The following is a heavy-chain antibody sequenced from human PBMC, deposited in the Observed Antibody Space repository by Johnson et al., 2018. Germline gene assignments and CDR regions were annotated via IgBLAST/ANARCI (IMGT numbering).Heavy chain of an antibody. D-gene: IGHD3-9*01. J-gene: IGHJ3*02. Sequence: QPGRSLRLSCAASGFSFSTYGMHWVRQAPGKGLEWVAVISYDGSNKFYADSVKGRFTISRDNSKNTLYLQMNSLRAEDTAVYECAKDLDTAFDIWGQGTMVTVSS. CDR1: GFSFSTYG. CDR2: ISYDGSNK. CDR3: AKDLDTAFDI. V-gene: IGHV3-30*18.